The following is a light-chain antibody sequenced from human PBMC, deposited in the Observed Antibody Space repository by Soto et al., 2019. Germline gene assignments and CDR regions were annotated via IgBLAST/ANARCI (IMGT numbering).Light chain of an antibody. CDR1: QSIGAT. CDR3: QQYNTWPVT. V-gene: IGKV3-15*01. J-gene: IGKJ3*01. CDR2: GKS. Sequence: EIVMTQSPAALSVSPGEGATLSCRASQSIGATLAWYQQKPGQAPRLLIYGKSTRATGISARFSGSGSGTEFTLTISSLQSEDFAVYFCQQYNTWPVTFGPGTKVDIK.